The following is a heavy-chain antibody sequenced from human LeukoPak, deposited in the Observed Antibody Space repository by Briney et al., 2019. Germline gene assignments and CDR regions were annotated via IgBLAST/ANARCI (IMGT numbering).Heavy chain of an antibody. J-gene: IGHJ4*02. CDR3: ARGGYSYGLRFDY. CDR1: GGSISSYY. V-gene: IGHV4-4*07. Sequence: PSETLSLTCTVSGGSISSYYWSRIRQPAGKGLEWIGRIYTSGSTNYNPSLKSRVTISVDKSKNQFSLKLSSVTAADTAVYYCARGGYSYGLRFDYWGQGTLVTVSS. D-gene: IGHD5-18*01. CDR2: IYTSGST.